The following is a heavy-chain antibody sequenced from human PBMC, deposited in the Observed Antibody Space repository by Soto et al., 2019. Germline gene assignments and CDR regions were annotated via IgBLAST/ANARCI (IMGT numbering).Heavy chain of an antibody. J-gene: IGHJ6*02. Sequence: ASVKVSCKASGYTFTGYYMHWVRQAPGQGLEWMGWINPNSGGTNYAQKFQGRVTMTRDTSISTAYMELSRLRSDDTAVYYCARVEVFGLSGWFSGGYYYYGMEVWGQGKTVTVSS. CDR3: ARVEVFGLSGWFSGGYYYYGMEV. CDR1: GYTFTGYY. V-gene: IGHV1-2*02. CDR2: INPNSGGT. D-gene: IGHD6-19*01.